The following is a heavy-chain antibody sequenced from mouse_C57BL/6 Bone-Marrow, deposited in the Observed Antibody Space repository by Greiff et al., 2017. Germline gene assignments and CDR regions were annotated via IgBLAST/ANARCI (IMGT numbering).Heavy chain of an antibody. Sequence: QVQLQQSGAELARPGASVKMSCKASGYTFTSYTMHWVKQRPGPGLEWIGYINPSSGYTKYNQKFKDKATLTADKSSSTAYMQLSSLTSEDSAVYYCARETGDWYFDVWGTGTTVTVSS. CDR1: GYTFTSYT. J-gene: IGHJ1*03. CDR3: ARETGDWYFDV. V-gene: IGHV1-4*01. CDR2: INPSSGYT. D-gene: IGHD4-1*01.